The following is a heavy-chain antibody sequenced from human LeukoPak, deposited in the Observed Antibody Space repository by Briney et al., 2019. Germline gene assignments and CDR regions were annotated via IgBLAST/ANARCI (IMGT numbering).Heavy chain of an antibody. D-gene: IGHD3-10*01. Sequence: GGSLRLSCAACGFTFSSYGMHWVRQAPGKGLEWVAFICYDGSNKFYADSLKGRFTISRDNSKNTLYLQKNTLRDEGTAVYYCANDLFLRSGRYYGFAYWGQGTLVTV. J-gene: IGHJ4*02. V-gene: IGHV3-30*02. CDR3: ANDLFLRSGRYYGFAY. CDR1: GFTFSSYG. CDR2: ICYDGSNK.